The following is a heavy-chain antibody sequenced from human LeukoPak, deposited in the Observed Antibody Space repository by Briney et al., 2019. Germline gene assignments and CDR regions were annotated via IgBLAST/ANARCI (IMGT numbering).Heavy chain of an antibody. CDR3: ARYNDRDGTPDY. CDR1: GYTFTSYG. CDR2: ISGYNGNT. J-gene: IGHJ4*02. D-gene: IGHD1-1*01. V-gene: IGHV1-18*01. Sequence: ASVKVSCKASGYTFTSYGVSWVRQAPGQGLEWMGWISGYNGNTKYAQKVQGRVTMITDTSTSTAYMEVRSLRSDDTAVYFCARYNDRDGTPDYWGQGTLVAVSS.